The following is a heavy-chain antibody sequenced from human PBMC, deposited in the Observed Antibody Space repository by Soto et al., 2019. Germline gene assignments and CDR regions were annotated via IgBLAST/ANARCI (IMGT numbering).Heavy chain of an antibody. CDR3: ARETVSWFET. CDR2: MKAKSGNT. D-gene: IGHD3-16*01. Sequence: QVQLVQSGAEVKKPGASVKVSCKASGYTFTSYDINWVRQATGQGLEWMGWMKAKSGNTGYAQKFQGRATMTRNTSISTAYMELSSLIHEDTAVYYCARETVSWFETWGQGNLVTVS. V-gene: IGHV1-8*01. CDR1: GYTFTSYD. J-gene: IGHJ5*02.